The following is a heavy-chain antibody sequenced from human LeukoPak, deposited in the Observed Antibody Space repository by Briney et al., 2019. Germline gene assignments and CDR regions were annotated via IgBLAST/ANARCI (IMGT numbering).Heavy chain of an antibody. D-gene: IGHD6-6*01. CDR3: ATYSSSMRDSDY. V-gene: IGHV1-2*02. CDR1: GYTFTDYY. J-gene: IGHJ4*02. Sequence: ASVKVSCKASGYTFTDYYMHWVRQAPGQGLEWMGWINPNSGGTNYAQKFQGRVTMTRDTSISTAYLQWSSLKASDTAMYYCATYSSSMRDSDYWGQGTLVTVSS. CDR2: INPNSGGT.